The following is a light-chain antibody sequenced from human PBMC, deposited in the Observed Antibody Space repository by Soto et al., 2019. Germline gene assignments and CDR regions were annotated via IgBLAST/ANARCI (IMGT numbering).Light chain of an antibody. Sequence: DIQMTQSPSSLSASVGDRVTISCRAGQSISTYLNWYQQKPGTAPRLLIYSASSVKAGVPPRFSGSGSGRDFTLTISSLRHEDTAIYFCQQSYTSPPWTFGQGTKVEIK. V-gene: IGKV1-39*01. CDR1: QSISTY. CDR2: SAS. CDR3: QQSYTSPPWT. J-gene: IGKJ1*01.